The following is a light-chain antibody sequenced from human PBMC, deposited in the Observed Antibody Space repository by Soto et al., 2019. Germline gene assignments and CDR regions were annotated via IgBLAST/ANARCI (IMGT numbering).Light chain of an antibody. Sequence: EIVMTQSPATLSVSPGERATLSCRASQSVSRNLGWYQQKPGQAPRLLIYGASTRATGIPARFSGSGSGTEFTLTISSLQSEDFAVYYCQQYNNWRLITFGQGTRLEIK. CDR1: QSVSRN. J-gene: IGKJ5*01. CDR3: QQYNNWRLIT. CDR2: GAS. V-gene: IGKV3-15*01.